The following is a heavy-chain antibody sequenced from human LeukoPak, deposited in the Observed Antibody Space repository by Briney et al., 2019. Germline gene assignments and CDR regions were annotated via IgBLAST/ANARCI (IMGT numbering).Heavy chain of an antibody. CDR2: IRYDGSNK. V-gene: IGHV3-30*02. CDR3: ARDSEIFGVVTPGYFDY. CDR1: GFTFSNYA. Sequence: GGSLRLSCAASGFTFSNYAMSWVRQAPGKGLEWVAFIRYDGSNKYYADSVKGRFTISRDNSKNTLYLQMNSLRAEDTAVYYCARDSEIFGVVTPGYFDYWGQGTLVTVSS. J-gene: IGHJ4*02. D-gene: IGHD3-3*01.